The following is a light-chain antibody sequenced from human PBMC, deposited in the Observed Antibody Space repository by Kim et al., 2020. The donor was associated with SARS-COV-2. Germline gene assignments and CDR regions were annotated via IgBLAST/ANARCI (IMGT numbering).Light chain of an antibody. CDR2: QDD. CDR1: KLGDKY. CDR3: QTWDSHTFV. V-gene: IGLV3-1*01. J-gene: IGLJ1*01. Sequence: VSPGQTVSITCSGDKLGDKYTDWYQQKPGQSPVLVIYQDDKRPSGIPERFSGSNSGDTATLTISGTQPMDEGDYYCQTWDSHTFVFGAGTKVTVL.